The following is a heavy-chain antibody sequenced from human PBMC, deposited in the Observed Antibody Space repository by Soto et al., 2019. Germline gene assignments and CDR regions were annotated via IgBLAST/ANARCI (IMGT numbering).Heavy chain of an antibody. Sequence: QVQLVQSGAAVKKPGSSVKVSCKASGGTFSSYTISWVRQAPGQGLEWMGRIIPILGIANYAQKFQGRVTITADKSPSTAYMELSSLRSEDTAVYYCARGVLVGGYRFDYWGQGTLVTVSS. V-gene: IGHV1-69*02. CDR2: IIPILGIA. D-gene: IGHD5-12*01. J-gene: IGHJ4*02. CDR3: ARGVLVGGYRFDY. CDR1: GGTFSSYT.